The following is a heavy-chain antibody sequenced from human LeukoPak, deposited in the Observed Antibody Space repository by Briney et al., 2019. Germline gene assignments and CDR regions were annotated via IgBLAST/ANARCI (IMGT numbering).Heavy chain of an antibody. CDR2: INTSGNT. Sequence: SETLSLTCTVSGGSISDYYWYWIRQPAGKGLEWIGRINTSGNTNYNPPLKSRVTMSIDTSKKQFSLKLSSVTAADTAAYYCARSVRSAGGIDYWGQGTLVTVS. J-gene: IGHJ4*02. V-gene: IGHV4-4*07. CDR1: GGSISDYY. CDR3: ARSVRSAGGIDY. D-gene: IGHD3-10*02.